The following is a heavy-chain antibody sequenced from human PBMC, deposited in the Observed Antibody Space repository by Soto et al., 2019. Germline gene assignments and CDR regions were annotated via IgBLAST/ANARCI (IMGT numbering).Heavy chain of an antibody. J-gene: IGHJ4*02. Sequence: EVQLLESGGGLVQPGGSLRLSCAASGFTFSNYAMTWVRQAPGKGLEWVSSIGHSGDPTYHADSVKGRFTISRDNSKNTLYLQMNSLRDEDTAVYHCGKDLGVYMNFPKTPDYWGQGTLVIVSS. V-gene: IGHV3-23*01. CDR2: IGHSGDPT. CDR1: GFTFSNYA. D-gene: IGHD3-16*01. CDR3: GKDLGVYMNFPKTPDY.